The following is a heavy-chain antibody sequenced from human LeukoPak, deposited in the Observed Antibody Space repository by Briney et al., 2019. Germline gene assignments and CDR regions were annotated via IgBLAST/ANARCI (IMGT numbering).Heavy chain of an antibody. CDR2: ISGSGGST. D-gene: IGHD6-13*01. Sequence: PGGSLRLSCATSGFIFSTYALSWVRHAPGKGLEWASSISGSGGSTYHADSVKGRFTISRDSSKNTLYLQMNSLRAEDTAIYYCARVIRAAPGKGYFDYWGQGTLVTVSS. CDR1: GFIFSTYA. V-gene: IGHV3-23*01. J-gene: IGHJ4*02. CDR3: ARVIRAAPGKGYFDY.